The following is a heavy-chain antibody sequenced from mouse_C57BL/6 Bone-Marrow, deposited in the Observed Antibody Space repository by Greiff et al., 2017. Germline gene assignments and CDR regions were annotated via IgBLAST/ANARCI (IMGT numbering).Heavy chain of an antibody. Sequence: QVQLQQSGAELMKPGASVKLSCKASGYTFTGYWIEWVKQRPGHGLEWIGAILPGSGSTNYNEKFKGKATFTADTSSNTAYLQLSSLTTEDSDIYYCARWRVRRDWYFDVWGTGTTVTVSS. CDR1: GYTFTGYW. J-gene: IGHJ1*03. CDR3: ARWRVRRDWYFDV. CDR2: ILPGSGST. V-gene: IGHV1-9*01.